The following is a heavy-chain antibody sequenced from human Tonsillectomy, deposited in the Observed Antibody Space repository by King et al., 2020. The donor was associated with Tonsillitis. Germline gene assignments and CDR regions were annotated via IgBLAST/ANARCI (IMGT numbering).Heavy chain of an antibody. CDR1: GFTFSSYV. V-gene: IGHV3-33*01. Sequence: QLVQSGGGVVQPGRSLRLSCAASGFTFSSYVIHWVRQAPGKGLEWVALIWYDGSNKHYADSVKGRFTISRDNSKNTLYLQMNSLRAEDTAVYYCARDGYDFWSGYHMSRDAFDIWGQGTMVTVSS. CDR3: ARDGYDFWSGYHMSRDAFDI. J-gene: IGHJ3*02. CDR2: IWYDGSNK. D-gene: IGHD3-3*01.